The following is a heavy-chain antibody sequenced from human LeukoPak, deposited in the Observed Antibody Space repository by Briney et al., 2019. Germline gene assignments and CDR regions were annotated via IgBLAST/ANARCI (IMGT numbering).Heavy chain of an antibody. Sequence: GESLKISCKGSGYRFTSYWIGWVCQMPGKGLEWMGIIYPGDSDTRYSPSFQGQVTISADKSISTASLQWNSLKTSDTAMYYCAKLEGNWAIYYFDYWGQGTLVTVSS. CDR2: IYPGDSDT. CDR1: GYRFTSYW. D-gene: IGHD1-1*01. CDR3: AKLEGNWAIYYFDY. V-gene: IGHV5-51*01. J-gene: IGHJ4*02.